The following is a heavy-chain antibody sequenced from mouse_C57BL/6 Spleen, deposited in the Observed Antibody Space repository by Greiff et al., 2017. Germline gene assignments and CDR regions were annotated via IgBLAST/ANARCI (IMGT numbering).Heavy chain of an antibody. V-gene: IGHV5-17*01. CDR1: GFTFSDYG. J-gene: IGHJ1*03. CDR2: ISSGSSTI. Sequence: EVHLVESGGGLVKPGGSLKLSCAASGFTFSDYGMHWVRQAPEKGLEWVAYISSGSSTIYYADTVKGRFTISRDNAKNTLFLQMTSLRSEDTAMYYCASGGCFDVWGTGTTVTVSS. CDR3: ASGGCFDV.